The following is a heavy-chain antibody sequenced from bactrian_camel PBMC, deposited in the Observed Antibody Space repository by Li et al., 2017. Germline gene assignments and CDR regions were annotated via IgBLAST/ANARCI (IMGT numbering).Heavy chain of an antibody. CDR2: ISADRRAT. CDR1: GYPHSTYC. V-gene: IGHV3S1*01. D-gene: IGHD1*01. J-gene: IGHJ4*01. Sequence: QVQLVESGGGSVEAGGSLRLSCAASGYPHSTYCMGWFRQAPGKGLEWLSYISADRRATNYADSVKGRFTISADNAKSTLYLQMNTLKPEDTGMYYCAADGGLSDCSSSFQDYEYNFWGRGTQV. CDR3: AADGGLSDCSSSFQDYEYNF.